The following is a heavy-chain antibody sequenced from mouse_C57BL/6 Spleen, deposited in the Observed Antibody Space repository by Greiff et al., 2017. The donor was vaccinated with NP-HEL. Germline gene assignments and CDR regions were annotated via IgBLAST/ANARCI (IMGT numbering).Heavy chain of an antibody. CDR1: GFTFSDYG. J-gene: IGHJ4*01. CDR3: AKGVDYDDAMDY. CDR2: ISSGSSTI. Sequence: EVQLQQSGGGLVKPGGSLKLSCAASGFTFSDYGMHWVRQAPEKGLEWVAYISSGSSTIYYADTVKGRFTISRDNAKNTLFLQMTSLRSEDTAMYYCAKGVDYDDAMDYWGQGTSVTVSS. V-gene: IGHV5-17*01. D-gene: IGHD2-4*01.